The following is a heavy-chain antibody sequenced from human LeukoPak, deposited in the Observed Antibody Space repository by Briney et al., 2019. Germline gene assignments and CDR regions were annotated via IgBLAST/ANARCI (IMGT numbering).Heavy chain of an antibody. V-gene: IGHV4-59*11. CDR2: IYYSGST. Sequence: SETLSLTCTVSGGSISSHYWSWIRQPPGKGLEWIGYIYYSGSTNYNPSLKSRVTISVDTSKNQFSLKLSSVTAADTAVYYCARLTSIAAFDYWGQGTQVTVSS. CDR3: ARLTSIAAFDY. J-gene: IGHJ4*02. D-gene: IGHD6-6*01. CDR1: GGSISSHY.